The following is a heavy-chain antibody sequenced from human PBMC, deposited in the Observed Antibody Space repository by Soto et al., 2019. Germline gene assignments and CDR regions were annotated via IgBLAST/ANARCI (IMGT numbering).Heavy chain of an antibody. Sequence: QVQLVESGGGVVQPGRSLRLSCAASGFTFSSYGMHWVRQATGKGLEWVAVISYDGSNKYYADSVKGRFTISRDNSKNTLYLPMNSLRAEDTAVYYCAKSPSYPVHFDYWGQGTLVTVSS. D-gene: IGHD1-26*01. CDR2: ISYDGSNK. J-gene: IGHJ4*02. CDR3: AKSPSYPVHFDY. CDR1: GFTFSSYG. V-gene: IGHV3-30*18.